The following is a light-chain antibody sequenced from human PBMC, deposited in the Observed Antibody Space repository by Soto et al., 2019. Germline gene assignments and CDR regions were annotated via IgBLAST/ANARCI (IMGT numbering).Light chain of an antibody. Sequence: QPVLTQPPSVSGAPGQRVTISCTGSSSNIGAGYDVHWYQHLPGTAPKLLIYANNNRPSGVPDRFSGSKSGTSASLAITGLQAEDEADYYCQSYDSSLRVFGGGTQLTVL. CDR3: QSYDSSLRV. J-gene: IGLJ3*02. CDR1: SSNIGAGYD. CDR2: ANN. V-gene: IGLV1-40*01.